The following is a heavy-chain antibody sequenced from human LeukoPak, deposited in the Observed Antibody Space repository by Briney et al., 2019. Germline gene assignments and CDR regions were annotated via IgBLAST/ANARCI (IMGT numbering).Heavy chain of an antibody. Sequence: PSETLSLTCAVYGGSFSGYYWSWIRQPPGKGLEWIGEINHSGSTNYNPSLKSRVTISVDTSKNQLSLKLSSVTAADTAVYYCARGYSSSSWFDYWGQGTLVTVSS. J-gene: IGHJ4*02. CDR2: INHSGST. CDR3: ARGYSSSSWFDY. CDR1: GGSFSGYY. V-gene: IGHV4-34*01. D-gene: IGHD6-6*01.